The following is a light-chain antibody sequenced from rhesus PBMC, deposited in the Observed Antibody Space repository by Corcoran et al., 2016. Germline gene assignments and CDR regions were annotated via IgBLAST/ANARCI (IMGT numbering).Light chain of an antibody. Sequence: EIVMTQSPATLSLSPGETATISCRTSQSVSSYLAWYQQKPGQAPRLLIYDASTRATCIPDRFSGSGSGTYFTLTISSLRPEDFVVYYCQETNNLSLTFGGGTRVEIK. CDR2: DAS. J-gene: IGKJ4*01. CDR3: QETNNLSLT. CDR1: QSVSSY. V-gene: IGKV3-31*02.